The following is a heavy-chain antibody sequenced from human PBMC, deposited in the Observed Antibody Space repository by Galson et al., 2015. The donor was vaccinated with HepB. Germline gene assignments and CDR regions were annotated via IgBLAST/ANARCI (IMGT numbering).Heavy chain of an antibody. CDR3: AKLDFPEISDS. D-gene: IGHD3-3*01. J-gene: IGHJ3*01. Sequence: SLRLSCAASGFTFSNYWMSWVRQAPGKGLEWVASIKQDGSEGYYVDSVKGRFTISRDNAENSLDLQMNSLKVEDTAVYYCAKLDFPEISDSWGKGTMVTVSS. CDR2: IKQDGSEG. CDR1: GFTFSNYW. V-gene: IGHV3-7*01.